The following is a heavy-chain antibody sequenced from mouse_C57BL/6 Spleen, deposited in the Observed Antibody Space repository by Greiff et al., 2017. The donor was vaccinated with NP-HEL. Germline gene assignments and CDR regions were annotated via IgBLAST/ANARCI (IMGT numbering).Heavy chain of an antibody. Sequence: QVQLQQPGAELVKPGASVKMSCKASGYTFTSYWITWVKQRPGQGLEWIGDIYPGSGSTNYNEKFKSKATLPVDTSSSTAYMQLSSLTSEDSAVYYCARAYYGSSYFDYWGQGTTLTVSS. V-gene: IGHV1-55*01. CDR2: IYPGSGST. D-gene: IGHD1-1*01. CDR3: ARAYYGSSYFDY. CDR1: GYTFTSYW. J-gene: IGHJ2*01.